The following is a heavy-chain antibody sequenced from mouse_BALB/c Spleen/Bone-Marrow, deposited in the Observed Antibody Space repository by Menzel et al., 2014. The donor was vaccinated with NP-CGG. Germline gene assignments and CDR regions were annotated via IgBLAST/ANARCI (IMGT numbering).Heavy chain of an antibody. CDR3: ARSLYGYDWYFDV. CDR1: GYTFTSYV. Sequence: VQLQQPGPELVKPGASVKMSCKAPGYTFTSYVMHWVKQKPGQGLEWIGNINPYNDGTKYNEKFKGKATLTSDKSSSTAFMELSSLTSEDSAVYYCARSLYGYDWYFDVWGAGTTVTVSS. V-gene: IGHV1-14*01. J-gene: IGHJ1*01. D-gene: IGHD2-2*01. CDR2: INPYNDGT.